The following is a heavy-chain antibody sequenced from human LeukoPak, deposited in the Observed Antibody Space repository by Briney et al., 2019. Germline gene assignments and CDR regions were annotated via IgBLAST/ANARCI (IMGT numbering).Heavy chain of an antibody. CDR2: INHNSGGT. CDR1: VYTFTSYY. CDR3: ARERITMVGGAKSNWFDP. Sequence: GASVTVPFMPTVYTFTSYYMHWVRQAPARGRAWMGWINHNSGGTNYAQKLQGRVTMTRDTSISTAYMELSRLRSADTAVYYCARERITMVGGAKSNWFDPWGQGTLVTVSS. D-gene: IGHD3-10*01. J-gene: IGHJ5*02. V-gene: IGHV1-2*02.